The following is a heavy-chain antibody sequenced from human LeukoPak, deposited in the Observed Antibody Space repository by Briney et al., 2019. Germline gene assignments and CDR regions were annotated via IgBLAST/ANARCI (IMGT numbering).Heavy chain of an antibody. J-gene: IGHJ4*02. CDR1: GFIFSSYG. CDR2: IRYDGSNK. CDR3: AKDLVAGALWELFDY. D-gene: IGHD1-26*01. Sequence: GGSLRLSCAASGFIFSSYGMHWVRQAPGKGLEWVAFIRYDGSNKYYADSVKGRFTISRDNSKNTLYLQMNSLRAEDTAVYYCAKDLVAGALWELFDYWGQGTLVTVSS. V-gene: IGHV3-30*02.